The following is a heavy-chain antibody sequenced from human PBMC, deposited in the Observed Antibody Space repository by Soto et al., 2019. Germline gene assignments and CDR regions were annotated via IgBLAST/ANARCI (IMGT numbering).Heavy chain of an antibody. D-gene: IGHD3-3*01. J-gene: IGHJ4*02. CDR1: GFTFSSYW. CDR3: SRSSDFWSGYYDTFDY. CDR2: INTDGSST. Sequence: GGSLRLSCAASGFTFSSYWMHWVRQDPGKGLMWVSRINTDGSSTSYANPVKGRFTISRDNAKNTLYLQMNSLRAEDTAVYFCSRSSDFWSGYYDTFDYWGQGTPVTVSS. V-gene: IGHV3-74*01.